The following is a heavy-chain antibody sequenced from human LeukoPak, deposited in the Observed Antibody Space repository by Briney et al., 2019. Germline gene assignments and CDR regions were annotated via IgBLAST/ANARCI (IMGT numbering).Heavy chain of an antibody. CDR3: ARERSGDRSDYFDY. J-gene: IGHJ4*02. V-gene: IGHV3-30*03. Sequence: GGSLRLSCAASGFTFSSYDMHWVRQAPGKGLECVAVISYDGSNKYYADSVKGRFTISRDNSKNTLYLQMNSMRAEDTAVYYCARERSGDRSDYFDYWGQGTLVTVSS. CDR1: GFTFSSYD. D-gene: IGHD2-15*01. CDR2: ISYDGSNK.